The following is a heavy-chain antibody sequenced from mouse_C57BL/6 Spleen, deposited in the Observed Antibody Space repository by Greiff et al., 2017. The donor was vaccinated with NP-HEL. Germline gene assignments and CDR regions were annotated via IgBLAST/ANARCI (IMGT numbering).Heavy chain of an antibody. V-gene: IGHV5-12*01. Sequence: EVKLMESGGGLVQPGGSLKLSCAASGFTFSDYYMYWVRQTPEKRLEWVAYISNGGGSTYYPDTVKGRFTLSRDNAKNTLYLQMSRLKSEDTAMYYCARRDYYYGSSYYYYAMDYWGQGTSVTVSS. CDR1: GFTFSDYY. D-gene: IGHD1-1*01. CDR2: ISNGGGST. CDR3: ARRDYYYGSSYYYYAMDY. J-gene: IGHJ4*01.